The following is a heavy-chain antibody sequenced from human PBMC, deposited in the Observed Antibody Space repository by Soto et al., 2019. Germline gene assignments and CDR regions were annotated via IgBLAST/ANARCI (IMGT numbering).Heavy chain of an antibody. CDR1: GGTFSSYA. J-gene: IGHJ6*02. CDR3: ARATTNTMTNGGPYYGMDV. V-gene: IGHV1-69*01. Sequence: QVQLVQSGAEVKKPGSSVKVSCKASGGTFSSYAISWVRQAPGQGLEWMGGIIPIFGTANYAQKFQGRVTITADYSTSTAYMELSSLRSEDTAVYYCARATTNTMTNGGPYYGMDVWGQGTTVTVSS. D-gene: IGHD2-8*01. CDR2: IIPIFGTA.